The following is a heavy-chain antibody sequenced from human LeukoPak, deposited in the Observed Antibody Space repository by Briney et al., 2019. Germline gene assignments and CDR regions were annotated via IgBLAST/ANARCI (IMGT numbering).Heavy chain of an antibody. Sequence: SETPSLTCTVSGDSFSSVTDYWAWIRQPPGKGLEWIASGDYSEVTDYNPSLKSRVTISVDTSKNQFSLKLTSVTAADTAVYYCARCPKGVYYYYVDVWGKGTTVTVSS. V-gene: IGHV4-61*01. CDR3: ARCPKGVYYYYVDV. CDR2: GDYSEVT. CDR1: GDSFSSVTDY. J-gene: IGHJ6*03.